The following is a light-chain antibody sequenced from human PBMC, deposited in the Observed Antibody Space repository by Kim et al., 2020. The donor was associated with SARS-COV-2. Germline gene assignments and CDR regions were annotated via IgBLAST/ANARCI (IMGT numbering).Light chain of an antibody. CDR1: QSVSIY. Sequence: SPGERATVSCRASQSVSIYLAWYQQKPGQAPGLLIYDASNRATGIPARFSCSGSGTDFTLTISILEPEDFAVYYCQQRSNWPPLTFGGGTKVDIK. CDR3: QQRSNWPPLT. CDR2: DAS. V-gene: IGKV3-11*01. J-gene: IGKJ4*01.